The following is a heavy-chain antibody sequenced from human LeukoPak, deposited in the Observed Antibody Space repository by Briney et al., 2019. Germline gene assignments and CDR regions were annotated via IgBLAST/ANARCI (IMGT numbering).Heavy chain of an antibody. V-gene: IGHV3-74*01. CDR1: GLTFSNHW. Sequence: GGSLRLSCAASGLTFSNHWMHWVRQAPGKGLVWFSRITNDGSSTTYADSVKGRFTISGDNAKNMLYLQVNSLRAEDTAVYYCATQQGGNLAYWGQGTLVTVSS. CDR2: ITNDGSST. D-gene: IGHD1-14*01. CDR3: ATQQGGNLAY. J-gene: IGHJ4*02.